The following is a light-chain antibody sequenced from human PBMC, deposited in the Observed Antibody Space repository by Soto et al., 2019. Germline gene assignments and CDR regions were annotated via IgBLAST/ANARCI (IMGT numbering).Light chain of an antibody. CDR1: SSDVGGYNF. V-gene: IGLV2-14*01. CDR3: SSYTLRNTLVL. Sequence: QSVLTQPASVSGSPGQSITISCTGTSSDVGGYNFVSWYQQHPGKAPRLMIYEVSSRPSGVSYRFSGSKSGNTASLTISGLQAEDEADYYCSSYTLRNTLVLFGGGTKLTVL. J-gene: IGLJ3*02. CDR2: EVS.